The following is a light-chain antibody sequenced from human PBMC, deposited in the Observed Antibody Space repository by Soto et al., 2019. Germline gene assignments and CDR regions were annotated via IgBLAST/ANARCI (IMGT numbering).Light chain of an antibody. CDR3: QHRSSWPPGYT. V-gene: IGKV3-11*01. J-gene: IGKJ2*01. CDR1: QSVRSN. Sequence: EIVLTQSPATLSLSPGERATLSCRASQSVRSNLAWYQHKPGQAPRLLIYDASNRATGIPARFSGSGSGTDFTLTISSLEPDDFAVYYCQHRSSWPPGYTFGQVTKLEIK. CDR2: DAS.